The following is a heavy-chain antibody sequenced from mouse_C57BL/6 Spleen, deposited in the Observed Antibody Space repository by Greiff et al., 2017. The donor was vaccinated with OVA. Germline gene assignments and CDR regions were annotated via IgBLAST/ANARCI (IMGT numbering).Heavy chain of an antibody. Sequence: VKLQQSGAELAKPGASVKLSCKASGYTFTSYWMHWVNQRPGQGLEWIGYINPSSGYTKYNQKFKDKATLTADKSSSTAYMQLSSLTYEDSAVYYCARNYDGNYYAMDYWGQGTSVTVSS. CDR1: GYTFTSYW. D-gene: IGHD1-2*01. J-gene: IGHJ4*01. V-gene: IGHV1-7*01. CDR2: INPSSGYT. CDR3: ARNYDGNYYAMDY.